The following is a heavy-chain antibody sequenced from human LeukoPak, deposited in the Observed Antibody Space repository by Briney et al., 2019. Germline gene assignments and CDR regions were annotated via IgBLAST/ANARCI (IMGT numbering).Heavy chain of an antibody. CDR2: IYAGNGNT. CDR1: GYTFTSYA. J-gene: IGHJ4*02. V-gene: IGHV1-3*03. D-gene: IGHD3-22*01. CDR3: ARSVERYDSSGYYLFDY. Sequence: ASVKVSCKASGYTFTSYAMHWGRQAPGQRLEWMGWIYAGNGNTKYSQEFQGRVTITRDTSASTAYMELSSLRSEDMAVYYCARSVERYDSSGYYLFDYWGQGTLVTVSS.